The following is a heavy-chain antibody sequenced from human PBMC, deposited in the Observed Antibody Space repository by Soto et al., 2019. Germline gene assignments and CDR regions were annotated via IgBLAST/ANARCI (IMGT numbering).Heavy chain of an antibody. D-gene: IGHD3-22*01. V-gene: IGHV1-18*01. CDR2: VSTNNADT. J-gene: IGHJ4*02. CDR1: GYHFTAYG. Sequence: QVQLVQSGPEVKMPGASVKVSCKTSGYHFTAYGLAWLRQAPGQRPEWMGWVSTNNADTNYAEKFQGRVTMTTDKSTTTTYMKLRSLRSDDTAVYYCAIELNTDSSAYYSFAHWGQGTLVTVSS. CDR3: AIELNTDSSAYYSFAH.